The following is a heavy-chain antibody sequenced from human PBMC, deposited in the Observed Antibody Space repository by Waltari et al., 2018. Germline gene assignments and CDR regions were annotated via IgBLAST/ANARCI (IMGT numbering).Heavy chain of an antibody. CDR3: VRPIMGGTTDY. J-gene: IGHJ4*02. D-gene: IGHD1-26*01. Sequence: EVQLVQSGAEVKKPGESLKISCKASGYSFTSYWIGWVRQVPGKGLEWMGIIYPGDSDTRYNPSFQGQVTISVDKSINTAYLQWSSLKASDTATYYCVRPIMGGTTDYWGQGTLVTVSS. CDR2: IYPGDSDT. CDR1: GYSFTSYW. V-gene: IGHV5-51*01.